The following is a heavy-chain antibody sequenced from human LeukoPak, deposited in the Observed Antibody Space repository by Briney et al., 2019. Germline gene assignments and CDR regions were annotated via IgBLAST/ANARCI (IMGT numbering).Heavy chain of an antibody. CDR2: MNPNSGNT. Sequence: ASVKVSCKASGYTFTSYDIHWVRQATGQGLEWMGWMNPNSGNTGYAQKFQGRVTMTRNTSISTAYMELSSLRSEDTAVYYCARLAKGRLVQIPYYYGMDVWGQGTTVTVSS. CDR1: GYTFTSYD. D-gene: IGHD6-19*01. CDR3: ARLAKGRLVQIPYYYGMDV. J-gene: IGHJ6*02. V-gene: IGHV1-8*01.